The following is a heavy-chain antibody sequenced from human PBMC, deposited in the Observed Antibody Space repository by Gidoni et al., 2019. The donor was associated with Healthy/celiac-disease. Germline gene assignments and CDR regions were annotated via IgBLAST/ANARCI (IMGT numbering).Heavy chain of an antibody. Sequence: QLQLQESGSGLVKPSQTPSLTCAVPGGPISSGCYSWSWIRQPPGKGLEWIGYIYHSGSTYYNPSLKSRVTISVDRSKNQFSLKLSSVTAADTAVYYCARSGAPNSGYLSTVHWYFDLWGRGTLVTVSS. V-gene: IGHV4-30-2*01. CDR3: ARSGAPNSGYLSTVHWYFDL. J-gene: IGHJ2*01. CDR2: IYHSGST. CDR1: GGPISSGCYS. D-gene: IGHD5-12*01.